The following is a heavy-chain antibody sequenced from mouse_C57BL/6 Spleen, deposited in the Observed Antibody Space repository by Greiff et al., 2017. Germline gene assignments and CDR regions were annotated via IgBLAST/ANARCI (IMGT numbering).Heavy chain of an antibody. J-gene: IGHJ4*01. CDR2: ISSGGDYI. CDR3: TRELGDYSNYVDAMDY. Sequence: EVQRVESGEGLVKPGGSLKLSCAASGFTFSSYAMSWVRQTPEKRLEWVAYISSGGDYIYYADTVKGRFTISRDNARNTLYLQMSSLKSEDTAMYYCTRELGDYSNYVDAMDYWGQGTSVTVSS. CDR1: GFTFSSYA. V-gene: IGHV5-9-1*02. D-gene: IGHD2-5*01.